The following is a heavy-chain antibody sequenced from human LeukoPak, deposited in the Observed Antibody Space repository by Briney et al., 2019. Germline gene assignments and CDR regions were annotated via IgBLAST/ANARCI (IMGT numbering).Heavy chain of an antibody. D-gene: IGHD2-15*01. Sequence: SETLSLTCAVYGGSFSGYYWRGIRQPPGKGLEGIGEVNHSGSTNYNPSLKSRVTISVDTSKNQFSLKLRSVLGADMAVYYCARGLAYSSSGSCYPTRFDYWGQGTLVTASS. CDR2: VNHSGST. J-gene: IGHJ4*02. CDR1: GGSFSGYY. V-gene: IGHV4-34*01. CDR3: ARGLAYSSSGSCYPTRFDY.